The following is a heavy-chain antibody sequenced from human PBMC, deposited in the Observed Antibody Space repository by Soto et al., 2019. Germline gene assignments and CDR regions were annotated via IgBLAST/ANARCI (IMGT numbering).Heavy chain of an antibody. D-gene: IGHD2-21*02. V-gene: IGHV1-69*01. CDR3: ARDGEEITAYCGGDCYQH. CDR2: IIPIFGTA. J-gene: IGHJ4*02. CDR1: GGTFSSYA. Sequence: QVQLMQSGAEVKKPGSSVKVSCKASGGTFSSYAISWVRQAPGQGLEWMGGIIPIFGTANYAQKFQGRVTITADESTSTAYMELSSLRSEDTAVYYCARDGEEITAYCGGDCYQHWGQGTLVTVSS.